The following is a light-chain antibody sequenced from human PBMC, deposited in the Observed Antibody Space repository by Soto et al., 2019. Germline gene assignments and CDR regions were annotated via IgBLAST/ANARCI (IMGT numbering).Light chain of an antibody. Sequence: EDVLTQSPGTLSLSPGERANLSGRASQSVTSSYLAWYQQKPGQTPRLLIYGASRRATGIPDRFRGSESGRDFNLTISRLETEEFAVYDCQQSGTSPWTFGQGTKVDIK. CDR1: QSVTSSY. CDR2: GAS. CDR3: QQSGTSPWT. J-gene: IGKJ1*01. V-gene: IGKV3-20*01.